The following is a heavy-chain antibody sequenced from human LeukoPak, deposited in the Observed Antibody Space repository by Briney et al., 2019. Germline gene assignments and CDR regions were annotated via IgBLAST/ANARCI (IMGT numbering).Heavy chain of an antibody. CDR1: GGSISSSSYY. J-gene: IGHJ6*03. Sequence: SPSETLSLTCTVSGGSISSSSYYWGWIRQPPGKGLEWIGNIYHSGNTYHNPSLKSRVTISVDTSRNRFSLKVSSVTAADTGEYYCARGLVATDSHYYMDVWGKGTTVTVSS. D-gene: IGHD2-2*01. CDR3: ARGLVATDSHYYMDV. V-gene: IGHV4-39*07. CDR2: IYHSGNT.